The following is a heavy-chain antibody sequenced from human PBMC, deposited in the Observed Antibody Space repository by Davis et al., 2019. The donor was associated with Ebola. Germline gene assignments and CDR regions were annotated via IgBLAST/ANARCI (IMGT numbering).Heavy chain of an antibody. Sequence: GGSLRLSCAASGFTFSKYAMNWVRQAPGKGLEWVSAISGSGSNTYYADSVKGRFTISRDNSKNTLYLQMNSLRADDTAVYYCAKDRGGYCTGVSCFIDYWGQGTLVIVSS. D-gene: IGHD2-15*01. V-gene: IGHV3-23*01. J-gene: IGHJ4*02. CDR3: AKDRGGYCTGVSCFIDY. CDR1: GFTFSKYA. CDR2: ISGSGSNT.